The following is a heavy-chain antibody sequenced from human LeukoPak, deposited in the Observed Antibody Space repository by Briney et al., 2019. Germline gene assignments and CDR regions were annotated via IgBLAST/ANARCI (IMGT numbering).Heavy chain of an antibody. CDR1: GGSISSSSYY. V-gene: IGHV4-39*02. CDR2: IYYSGST. CDR3: AREEGQQWLVNY. Sequence: PSETLSLTCTVSGGSISSSSYYWGWIRQPPGKGLEWIGSIYYSGSTYYNPSLKSRVTISVDTSKNQSSLKLSSVTAADTAVYYCAREEGQQWLVNYWGQGTLVTVSS. J-gene: IGHJ4*02. D-gene: IGHD6-19*01.